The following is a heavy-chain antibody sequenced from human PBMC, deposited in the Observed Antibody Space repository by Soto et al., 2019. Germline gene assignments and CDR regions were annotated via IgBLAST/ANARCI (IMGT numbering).Heavy chain of an antibody. CDR1: GVNLNTYW. CDR3: ARQGRPYSACGYYYGMEV. Sequence: PGESNRNSYSAAGVNLNTYWGGWGSQKPGKGLEWMGSIFPGDSDTRYSPSFQGQVIISADRSISTAYLQWRSLKASNTAISYCARQGRPYSACGYYYGMEVWRRGTTVNVSS. D-gene: IGHD6-13*01. V-gene: IGHV5-51*01. J-gene: IGHJ6*01. CDR2: IFPGDSDT.